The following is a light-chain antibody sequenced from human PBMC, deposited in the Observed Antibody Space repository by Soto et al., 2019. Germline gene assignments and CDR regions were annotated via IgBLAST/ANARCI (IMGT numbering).Light chain of an antibody. CDR2: GAS. CDR1: QSVSSSY. J-gene: IGKJ4*01. V-gene: IGKV3-20*01. CDR3: QQYGSSF. Sequence: EIVLTQSPGTLSLSPGERATLSCRASQSVSSSYLAWYQQKPGQAPRLLIYGASSRATGIPDRFSGSGSGTDFPLTISRLEPEDFAVYYCQQYGSSFFGGGTKVEIK.